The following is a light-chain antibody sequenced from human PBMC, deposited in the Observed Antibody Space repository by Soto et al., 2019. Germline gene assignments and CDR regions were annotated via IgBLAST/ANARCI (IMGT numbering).Light chain of an antibody. CDR3: QHYNSYSEA. V-gene: IGKV1-5*03. CDR1: QTFSSW. Sequence: DIQMTQSPSTLSGSVGDRVTITCRASQTFSSWLAWYQQKPGKAPKLLIYKASTLKSGVPSRFSGSGSGTEFTLTISSLQPDDFATDYCQHYNSYSEAFGQGTKVELK. CDR2: KAS. J-gene: IGKJ1*01.